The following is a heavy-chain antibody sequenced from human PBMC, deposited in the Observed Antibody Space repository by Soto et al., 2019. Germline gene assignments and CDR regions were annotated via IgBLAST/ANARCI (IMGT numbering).Heavy chain of an antibody. D-gene: IGHD3-22*01. V-gene: IGHV4-39*01. CDR2: IYYSGST. Sequence: QLQLQESGPGLVKPSETLSLTCSVSGDSISNNNYYWGWIRQSPGKALEWIGSIYYSGSTYYNSSLKSRVSISVDTSKNQFSLKLSSVTAADTAVYYCARQGITMIVVVVTDNWFDPWGQGTLVTVSP. CDR3: ARQGITMIVVVVTDNWFDP. J-gene: IGHJ5*02. CDR1: GDSISNNNYY.